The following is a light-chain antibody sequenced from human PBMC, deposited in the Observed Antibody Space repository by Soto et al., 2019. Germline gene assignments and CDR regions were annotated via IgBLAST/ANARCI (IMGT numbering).Light chain of an antibody. CDR2: AAS. CDR1: QSISSY. Sequence: DIQMTQSPSSLSASVGYRVTITCRASQSISSYLNWYQQKPGKAPKLLIYAASSLQSGVPSRLSGSRSGTDFTLTISSLQPEDFATYYCQHSYSTPPYTFGQGTKLEIK. J-gene: IGKJ2*01. CDR3: QHSYSTPPYT. V-gene: IGKV1-39*01.